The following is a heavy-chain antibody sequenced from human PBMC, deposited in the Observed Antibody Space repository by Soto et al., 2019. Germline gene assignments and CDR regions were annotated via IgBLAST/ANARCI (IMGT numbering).Heavy chain of an antibody. CDR2: IIPIFGTA. CDR1: GGTFSSYA. J-gene: IGHJ4*02. V-gene: IGHV1-69*13. D-gene: IGHD5-12*01. CDR3: ARGRDGYNLFDY. Sequence: SVKVSCKASGGTFSSYAISWVRQAPGQGLEWMGGIIPIFGTANYAQKFQGRVTITADESTSTAYMELSSLRSEDTAVYYCARGRDGYNLFDYWGQGTLVTVSS.